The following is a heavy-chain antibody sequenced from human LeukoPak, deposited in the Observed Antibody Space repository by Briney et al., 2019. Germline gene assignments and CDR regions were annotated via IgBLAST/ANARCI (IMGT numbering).Heavy chain of an antibody. CDR1: GFTFGTHA. CDR3: AKLAGISGWYVYYFDY. V-gene: IGHV3-23*01. D-gene: IGHD6-19*01. CDR2: MSGSGDTT. J-gene: IGHJ4*02. Sequence: GGSLRLSCAASGFTFGTHAMTWVRQAPGKGLEWVSGMSGSGDTTYYADSVKGRFTISRDNSKNTLFLQLNSLRAEDTAVYYCAKLAGISGWYVYYFDYWGQGTLVTVS.